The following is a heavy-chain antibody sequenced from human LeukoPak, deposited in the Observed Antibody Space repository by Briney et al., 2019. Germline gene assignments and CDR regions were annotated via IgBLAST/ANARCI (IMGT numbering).Heavy chain of an antibody. CDR1: GFTFSSSA. CDR2: ISNNGGYT. CDR3: ARDSYYDSSGYLPYFDY. Sequence: GGSLRLSCAASGFTFSSSAMSWVRQAPGKGLEWVSAISNNGGYTYYADSVQGRFTISRDNSKSTLCLQMNSLRAEDTAVYYCARDSYYDSSGYLPYFDYWGQGTLVTVSS. D-gene: IGHD3-22*01. V-gene: IGHV3-23*01. J-gene: IGHJ4*02.